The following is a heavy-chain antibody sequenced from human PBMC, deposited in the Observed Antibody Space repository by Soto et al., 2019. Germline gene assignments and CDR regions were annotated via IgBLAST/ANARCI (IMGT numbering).Heavy chain of an antibody. V-gene: IGHV3-23*01. Sequence: EVQLLESGGGLVQPGGSLRLSCAASGFTFSSYAMSWVRQAPGKGLEWVSAISGSGGSTYYADSVKGRFTISRDNSKNTLYLQMNSLRAEDTAVYYCAKPHFVGGYYYDYMDVWGKGTTVTVSS. CDR2: ISGSGGST. CDR1: GFTFSSYA. J-gene: IGHJ6*03. D-gene: IGHD3-16*01. CDR3: AKPHFVGGYYYDYMDV.